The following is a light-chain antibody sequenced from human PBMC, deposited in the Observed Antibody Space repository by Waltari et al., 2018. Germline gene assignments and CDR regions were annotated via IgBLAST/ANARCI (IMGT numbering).Light chain of an antibody. J-gene: IGKJ4*01. V-gene: IGKV2-28*01. Sequence: EIVMTQSPLSLPVTAGEPASISCRSSQSLLYSNGNNHLDWHLKKPGQSPQLLLYLGSNRAPGVPDRFSGSGSGTDFTLKISRVEAEDVGVYYCMQTLQTPLTFGGGTKVEI. CDR3: MQTLQTPLT. CDR1: QSLLYSNGNNH. CDR2: LGS.